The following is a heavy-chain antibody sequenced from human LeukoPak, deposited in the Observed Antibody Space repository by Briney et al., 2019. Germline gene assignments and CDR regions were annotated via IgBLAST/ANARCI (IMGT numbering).Heavy chain of an antibody. D-gene: IGHD5-18*01. V-gene: IGHV3-7*03. J-gene: IGHJ6*02. Sequence: SGGSLRLSCAASGFIFSSYWMSWVRQAPGKGLEWVANIKQDGSEKYYVDSVKGRFTISRDNAKNSLYLQMNSLRAEDTAVYYCARDLDDSKERGYSYGYYYYGMDVWGQGTTVTVSS. CDR2: IKQDGSEK. CDR3: ARDLDDSKERGYSYGYYYYGMDV. CDR1: GFIFSSYW.